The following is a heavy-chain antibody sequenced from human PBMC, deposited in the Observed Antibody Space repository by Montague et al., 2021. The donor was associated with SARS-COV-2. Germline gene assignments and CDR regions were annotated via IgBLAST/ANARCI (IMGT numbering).Heavy chain of an antibody. Sequence: SETLSLTCVVSGGSMSSGSDYWGWIRQPPGKGLDWIGSIYYGGGTSYNPSLRSRVTISIDTPNNQFSLKLSSVTAAVTAVYHCARYTSATMLDSWGQGTLVTVSS. CDR1: GGSMSSGSDY. CDR3: ARYTSATMLDS. CDR2: IYYGGGT. J-gene: IGHJ4*02. D-gene: IGHD2-15*01. V-gene: IGHV4-39*01.